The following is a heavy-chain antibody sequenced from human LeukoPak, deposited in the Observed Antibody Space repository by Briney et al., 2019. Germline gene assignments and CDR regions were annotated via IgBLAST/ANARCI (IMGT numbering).Heavy chain of an antibody. CDR2: INPNNGDT. Sequence: ASVTVSFTSSVSTFTLYYMHWARQAPGQGLEWMGWINPNNGDTNYAHKFQGRVTMTTDKSTSTPYMVLIRLRSAASAAYYCARGGTEETSTRPDAFEIWGQGTMVTVSS. V-gene: IGHV1-2*02. CDR3: ARGGTEETSTRPDAFEI. J-gene: IGHJ3*02. D-gene: IGHD2-2*01. CDR1: VSTFTLYY.